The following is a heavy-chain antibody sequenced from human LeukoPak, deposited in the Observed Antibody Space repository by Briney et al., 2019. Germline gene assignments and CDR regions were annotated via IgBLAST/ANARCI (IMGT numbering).Heavy chain of an antibody. CDR1: GFTFSSYN. V-gene: IGHV3-48*01. CDR2: IGNRGFTI. Sequence: GGSLRLSCAASGFTFSSYNMNWVRQAPGKGPEWVAYIGNRGFTIYYADSVKGRFTISRDNAKNSLYLQMNSLRAEDTAVYYCARDCYDSSGYYTSGYWGQGTLVTVSS. D-gene: IGHD3-22*01. CDR3: ARDCYDSSGYYTSGY. J-gene: IGHJ4*02.